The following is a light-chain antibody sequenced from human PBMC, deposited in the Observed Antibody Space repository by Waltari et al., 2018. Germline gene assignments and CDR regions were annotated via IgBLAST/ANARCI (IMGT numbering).Light chain of an antibody. J-gene: IGLJ1*01. CDR1: SSNIGSNY. Sequence: QSVLTQPPSASGTPGQRVTISCSGSSSNIGSNYVYWYQQLPGTAPKLLIYRNNPRPSGVPARFAGSKYGTSASLAISGLRSEDEADYYCAAWDDSLSGPVFGTGTKVTVL. CDR3: AAWDDSLSGPV. V-gene: IGLV1-47*01. CDR2: RNN.